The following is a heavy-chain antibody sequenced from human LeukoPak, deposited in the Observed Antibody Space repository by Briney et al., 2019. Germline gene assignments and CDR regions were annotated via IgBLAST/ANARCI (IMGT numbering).Heavy chain of an antibody. V-gene: IGHV3-15*01. CDR1: GFTFSNAW. D-gene: IGHD2-2*02. CDR2: IKSKTDGGTT. CDR3: TTDRRVVLYLWYYYYMDV. J-gene: IGHJ6*03. Sequence: GALSLSCAASGFTFSNAWMSWVRQAPGKGLEWVGRIKSKTDGGTTDYAAPVKGRFTISRGDSKNTLYLQMNSLKTEDTAVYYCTTDRRVVLYLWYYYYMDVWGKGTTVTVSS.